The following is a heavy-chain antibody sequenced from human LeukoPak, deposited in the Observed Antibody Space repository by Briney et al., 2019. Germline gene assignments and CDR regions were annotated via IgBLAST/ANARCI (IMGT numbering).Heavy chain of an antibody. J-gene: IGHJ6*03. D-gene: IGHD3-3*01. CDR1: GFTFSSYS. V-gene: IGHV3-21*01. Sequence: PGGSLRLSCAASGFTFSSYSMNWVRQAPGKGLEWVSSISSSSSYIYYADSVKGRFTISRDNAKNSLYLQMNSLRAEDTAVYYCARGGLEFPFASYMDVWGKGTTVTVSS. CDR3: ARGGLEFPFASYMDV. CDR2: ISSSSSYI.